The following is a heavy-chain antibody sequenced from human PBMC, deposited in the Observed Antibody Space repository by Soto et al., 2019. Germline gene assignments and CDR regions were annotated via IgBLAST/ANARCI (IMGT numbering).Heavy chain of an antibody. CDR2: IYYSGST. D-gene: IGHD3-22*01. V-gene: IGHV4-39*01. Sequence: PSETLSLTCPVSGGFISSSSYYWGWIRQPPGKVLEWIGSIYYSGSTYYNPSLKSRVTISVDTSKNQFSLKLSSVTAADTAVYYCARGRWGSGYYLTPLRDGLDYWGQGTLVTVSS. CDR3: ARGRWGSGYYLTPLRDGLDY. CDR1: GGFISSSSYY. J-gene: IGHJ4*02.